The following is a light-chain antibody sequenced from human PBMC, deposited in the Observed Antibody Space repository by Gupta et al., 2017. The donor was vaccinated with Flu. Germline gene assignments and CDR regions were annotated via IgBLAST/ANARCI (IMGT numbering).Light chain of an antibody. J-gene: IGKJ3*01. CDR3: QQRSFWPPT. V-gene: IGKV3-11*01. Sequence: EVLLTQSPATVSLSPGERATLSCRASQSVSNYLAWYQHKPGQAPRLLIYDTSNRATGIPARFSGSGSGTDFSLTISSPEPEDVAVYYCQQRSFWPPTFGPGTKVDF. CDR1: QSVSNY. CDR2: DTS.